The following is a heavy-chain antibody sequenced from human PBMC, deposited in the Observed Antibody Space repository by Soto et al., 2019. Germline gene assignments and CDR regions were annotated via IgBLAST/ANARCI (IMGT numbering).Heavy chain of an antibody. CDR1: GGSISSSTYY. CDR3: ATRSDYSYGFSFDY. Sequence: SETLSLTCSVCGGSISSSTYYWGWIRQPPGKGLEWIGSFYYSGSTYYNPSLKSRVTISVDASKNQFSLRLSSVTAADTAVYYCATRSDYSYGFSFDYWGQGTLVTVSS. D-gene: IGHD5-18*01. V-gene: IGHV4-39*01. J-gene: IGHJ4*02. CDR2: FYYSGST.